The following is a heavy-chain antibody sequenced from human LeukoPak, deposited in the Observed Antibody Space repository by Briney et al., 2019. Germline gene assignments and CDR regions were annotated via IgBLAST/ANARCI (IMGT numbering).Heavy chain of an antibody. D-gene: IGHD6-13*01. J-gene: IGHJ4*02. CDR3: ATESPGYSSSWYRSDLDY. V-gene: IGHV1-24*01. CDR2: FDPEDGET. Sequence: ASVKVSCKVSGYTLTELSMHWVRQAPGKGLEWMGGFDPEDGETIYAQKLQGRVTMTEDTSTDTAYMELSSLRSEDTAVYYCATESPGYSSSWYRSDLDYWGQGTLVTVSS. CDR1: GYTLTELS.